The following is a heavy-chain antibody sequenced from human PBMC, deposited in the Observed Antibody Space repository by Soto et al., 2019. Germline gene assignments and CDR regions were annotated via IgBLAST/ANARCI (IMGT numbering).Heavy chain of an antibody. V-gene: IGHV1-69*13. CDR3: ASRKRGYSYGSYYYGMDV. Sequence: ASVKVSCKASGGTFSSYAISWVRQAPGQGLEWMGGIIPIFGTANYAQKFQGRVTITADESTSTAYMELSSLRSEDTAVYYCASRKRGYSYGSYYYGMDVWGQGTTVTVSS. CDR2: IIPIFGTA. D-gene: IGHD5-18*01. J-gene: IGHJ6*02. CDR1: GGTFSSYA.